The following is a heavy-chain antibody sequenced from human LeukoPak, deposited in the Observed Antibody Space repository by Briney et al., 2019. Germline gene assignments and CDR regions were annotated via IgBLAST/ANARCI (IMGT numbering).Heavy chain of an antibody. CDR2: ISSSSSYI. J-gene: IGHJ4*02. V-gene: IGHV3-21*01. CDR1: GFTFSSYS. Sequence: GGSLRLSCAASGFTFSSYSMNWVRQAPGKGLEWVSSISSSSSYIYYADSVKGRFTISRDNAKNSLYLQMNSLRAEDTAAYYCARDVGAYGYFDYWGQGTLVTVSS. D-gene: IGHD1-26*01. CDR3: ARDVGAYGYFDY.